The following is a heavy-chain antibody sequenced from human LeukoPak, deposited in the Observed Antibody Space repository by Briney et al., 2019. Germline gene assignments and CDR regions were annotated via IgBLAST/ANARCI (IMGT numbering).Heavy chain of an antibody. J-gene: IGHJ4*02. V-gene: IGHV4-31*03. CDR3: ARGTFDWLSAQDY. CDR2: IYYSGST. CDR1: GGSISSGGYY. Sequence: PSQTLSLTCTVSGGSISSGGYYWSWIRQHPGKGLEWIGYIYYSGSTYYNPSLKSRVTISVDTSKNQFSLKLSSVTAADTAVYYCARGTFDWLSAQDYWGQGTLVTVSS. D-gene: IGHD3-9*01.